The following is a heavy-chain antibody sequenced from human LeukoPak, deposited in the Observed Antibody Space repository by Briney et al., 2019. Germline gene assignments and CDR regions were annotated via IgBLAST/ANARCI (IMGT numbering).Heavy chain of an antibody. D-gene: IGHD1-26*01. CDR2: ISYDGSNK. J-gene: IGHJ4*02. CDR3: ATPIAGAVIDY. V-gene: IGHV3-30*03. Sequence: GGSLRLSCAACGFTFSSYGMHWVRQAPGKGLEWVAVISYDGSNKYYADSVKGRFTISRDNSKNTLYLQMNSRRAEDTAVYYCATPIAGAVIDYWGQGTLVTVSS. CDR1: GFTFSSYG.